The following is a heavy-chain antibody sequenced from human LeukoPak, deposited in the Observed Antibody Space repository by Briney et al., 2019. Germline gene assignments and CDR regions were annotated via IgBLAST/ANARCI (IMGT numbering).Heavy chain of an antibody. CDR1: GGSFSGYY. D-gene: IGHD6-13*01. CDR3: ARGRGIAAAGTSLDY. J-gene: IGHJ4*02. Sequence: SETLSLTCAVYGGSFSGYYWSWIRQPPGKGLEWIGEINHSGSTNYNPSLKSRVTISVDTSKSQFSLKLSSVTAADTAVYCCARGRGIAAAGTSLDYWGQGTLVTVSS. CDR2: INHSGST. V-gene: IGHV4-34*01.